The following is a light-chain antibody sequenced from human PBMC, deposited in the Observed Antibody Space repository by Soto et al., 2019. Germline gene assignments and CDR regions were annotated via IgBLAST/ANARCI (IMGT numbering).Light chain of an antibody. Sequence: DIVVTQSPATLSASPGERVTLSCRASQFVSSRLAWYQQRPGQVPRLLIYDTSTRAPGISARFSGSGSGTEVTLTISSLQSEDCAVYYCQEYIQWPPGMFGPGTTVDIK. V-gene: IGKV3-15*01. CDR1: QFVSSR. J-gene: IGKJ1*01. CDR2: DTS. CDR3: QEYIQWPPGM.